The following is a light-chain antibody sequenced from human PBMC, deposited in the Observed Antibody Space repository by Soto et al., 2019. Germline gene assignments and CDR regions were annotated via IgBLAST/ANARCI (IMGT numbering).Light chain of an antibody. CDR3: QQLNGYVALT. CDR2: DAS. J-gene: IGKJ4*01. V-gene: IGKV1-9*01. Sequence: DIQVTQSPSFLYASVGERVTITCRASQGISTYLAWYQQRPGKAPKLLIYDASTLQSGVPSRFSGSRSGTEFTLTISSLQPEDFATYYCQQLNGYVALTFGGGTKVDI. CDR1: QGISTY.